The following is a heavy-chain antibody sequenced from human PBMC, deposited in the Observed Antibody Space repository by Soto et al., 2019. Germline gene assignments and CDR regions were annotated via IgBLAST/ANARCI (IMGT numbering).Heavy chain of an antibody. CDR1: GYSITAGGYY. V-gene: IGHV4-30-4*02. D-gene: IGHD6-19*01. CDR3: ARMYSSGSGWCHT. J-gene: IGHJ5*02. CDR2: FYSSGSI. Sequence: SETLSLTCFVSGYSITAGGYYWSWIRHHPGKWLEWIGSFYSSGSIIYNPSLRSRVSICGDTSSNQFSMSLTSVTAADTSRYYCARMYSSGSGWCHTWRQGTRVTVSS.